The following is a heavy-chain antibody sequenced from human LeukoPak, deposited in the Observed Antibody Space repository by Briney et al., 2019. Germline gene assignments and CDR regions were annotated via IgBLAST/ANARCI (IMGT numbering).Heavy chain of an antibody. CDR1: KFIFSSYT. CDR2: ISSSSRYI. CDR3: ARKGGFDY. J-gene: IGHJ4*02. Sequence: PGGSLRLSCAASKFIFSSYTMNWVRQAPGKGLEWVSSISSSSRYIYYADSVKGRFTISRDNAKNSLYLQMNSLRAEDTAVYYCARKGGFDYWGQGTLVTVSS. V-gene: IGHV3-21*01.